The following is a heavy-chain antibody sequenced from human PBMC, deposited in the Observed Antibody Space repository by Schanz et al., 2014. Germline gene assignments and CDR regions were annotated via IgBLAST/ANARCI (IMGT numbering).Heavy chain of an antibody. D-gene: IGHD3-10*01. J-gene: IGHJ4*02. CDR1: GGSISNNY. CDR2: IYSSGST. CDR3: ASFVPRGYYFDY. Sequence: QVHLQESGPGLVKPSETLSLTCTVSGGSISNNYWGWIRQPPGKGLVWIGNIYSSGSTNYNPSLKSRVAISGDTSKNQFSLRLSSVTAADTAVYFCASFVPRGYYFDYWGQGTLVTVSS. V-gene: IGHV4-59*01.